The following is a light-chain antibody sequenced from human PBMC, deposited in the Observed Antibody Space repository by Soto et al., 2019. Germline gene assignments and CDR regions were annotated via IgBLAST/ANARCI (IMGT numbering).Light chain of an antibody. Sequence: DIQMTQSPSTLSASVGDRVTITCRASQSISTWLAWYQQKPGKAPKVLIYKASSLETGVPPRFSGSGSGTESTLTISSLQPGDFATYYCQQYDSYPYTFGQGTKLEIK. CDR2: KAS. V-gene: IGKV1-5*03. CDR1: QSISTW. J-gene: IGKJ2*01. CDR3: QQYDSYPYT.